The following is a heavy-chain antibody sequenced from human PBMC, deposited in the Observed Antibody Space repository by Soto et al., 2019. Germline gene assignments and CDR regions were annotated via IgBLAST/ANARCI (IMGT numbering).Heavy chain of an antibody. Sequence: ASVKVSCKASGYTFTSYGISWVRQAPGQGLEWMGWISAYNGNTTYADSVKGRFTISRDNAKNTLYLQMDSLRAEDTAVYYCVRDDFGLGIDYWGLGTLVTVS. J-gene: IGHJ4*01. V-gene: IGHV1-18*01. CDR2: ISAYNGNT. CDR3: VRDDFGLGIDY. CDR1: GYTFTSYG. D-gene: IGHD1-26*01.